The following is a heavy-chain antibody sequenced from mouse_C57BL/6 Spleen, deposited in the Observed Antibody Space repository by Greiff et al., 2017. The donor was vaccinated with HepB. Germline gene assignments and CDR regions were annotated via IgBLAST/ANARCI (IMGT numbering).Heavy chain of an antibody. J-gene: IGHJ4*01. CDR2: INPNNGGT. Sequence: EVQLQQSGPELVKPGASVKISCKASGYTFTDYYMNWVKQSHGKSLEWIGDINPNNGGTSYNQKFKGKATLTVDKSSSTAYMELRSLTSEDSAVYYCASPSITVVATNAMDYWGQGTSVTVSS. D-gene: IGHD1-1*01. CDR1: GYTFTDYY. CDR3: ASPSITVVATNAMDY. V-gene: IGHV1-26*01.